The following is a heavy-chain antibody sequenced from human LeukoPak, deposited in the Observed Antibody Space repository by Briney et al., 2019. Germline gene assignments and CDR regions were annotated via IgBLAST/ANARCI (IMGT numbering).Heavy chain of an antibody. CDR2: IKRKSDGGTT. Sequence: GGSLRLSCLASGFTFNNAWMSWVRQAPGKGLEWVGRIKRKSDGGTTDYAAPVKGRFTISRDDLKHTLYLQMNSLKTEDTAVYYCASGYCSSTSCLSFDYWGQGTLVTVSS. CDR1: GFTFNNAW. J-gene: IGHJ4*02. V-gene: IGHV3-15*01. D-gene: IGHD2-2*01. CDR3: ASGYCSSTSCLSFDY.